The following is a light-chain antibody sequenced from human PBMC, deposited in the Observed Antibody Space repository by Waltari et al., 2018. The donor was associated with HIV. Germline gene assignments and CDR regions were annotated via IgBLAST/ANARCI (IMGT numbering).Light chain of an antibody. CDR2: NTD. Sequence: QTVVTQEPSLTVSPGGTVTLTCASTSGAVTAMHYPSWFQQRPGQSPRPLIYNTDNRRSWTPARFSGSLLGGKAALTLSDVQPDDEADFYCLLYFRGDWLFGGGTKLTVL. J-gene: IGLJ3*02. CDR3: LLYFRGDWL. CDR1: SGAVTAMHY. V-gene: IGLV7-43*01.